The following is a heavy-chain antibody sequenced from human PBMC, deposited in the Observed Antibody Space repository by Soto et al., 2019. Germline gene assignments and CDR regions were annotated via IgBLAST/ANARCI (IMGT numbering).Heavy chain of an antibody. CDR2: ISSSSSYI. J-gene: IGHJ4*02. CDR1: GFTFSSYS. D-gene: IGHD4-17*01. Sequence: GGSLRLSCAASGFTFSSYSMNWVRQAPGKXLEWVSSISSSSSYIYYADSVKGRFTISRDNAKNSLYLQMNSLRAEDTAVYYCARSAPHYGDYGATLHFDYWGQGTLVTVSS. CDR3: ARSAPHYGDYGATLHFDY. V-gene: IGHV3-21*01.